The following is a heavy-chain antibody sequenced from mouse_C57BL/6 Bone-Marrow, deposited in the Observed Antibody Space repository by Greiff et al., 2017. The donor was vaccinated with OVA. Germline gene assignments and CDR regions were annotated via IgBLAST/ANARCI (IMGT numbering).Heavy chain of an antibody. D-gene: IGHD1-1*01. J-gene: IGHJ4*01. CDR1: GYTFTSYW. Sequence: VQLQQPGAELVKPGASVKLSCKASGYTFTSYWMHWVKQRPGQGLEWIGMIHPNSGSTNYNEKFKSKATLTVDKSSSTAYMQLSSLTSEDSAVYYCARDYYGSSYEDYYAMDYWGQGTSVTVSS. CDR2: IHPNSGST. CDR3: ARDYYGSSYEDYYAMDY. V-gene: IGHV1-64*01.